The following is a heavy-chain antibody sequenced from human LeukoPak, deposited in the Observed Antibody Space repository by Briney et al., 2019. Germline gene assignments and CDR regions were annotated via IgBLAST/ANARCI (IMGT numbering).Heavy chain of an antibody. CDR2: IGGSGGST. J-gene: IGHJ4*02. Sequence: PGGSLRLSCAASGFTFSSYAMSWVRQAPGKGLEWVSTIGGSGGSTYYADSVKGRFTISRDKSKNTLYLQMNSLRAEDTAVYYCAKDFGLGYCSSTSCPMAGSIDYWGQGTLVTVSS. D-gene: IGHD2-2*01. V-gene: IGHV3-23*01. CDR1: GFTFSSYA. CDR3: AKDFGLGYCSSTSCPMAGSIDY.